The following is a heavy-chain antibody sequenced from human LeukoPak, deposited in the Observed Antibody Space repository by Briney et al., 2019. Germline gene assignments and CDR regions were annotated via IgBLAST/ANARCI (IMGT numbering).Heavy chain of an antibody. Sequence: GESLIFSCKCSGYSFADYWIGWVRHAPGEGVEWMGIIFPGDSEIKYSPSFEVHLTISVDKSISTASLQCSSLKATDTAIYYCARHGLTGCNSVGSYRSIHYYGLYVWGQGTPVNVSS. CDR2: IFPGDSEI. CDR3: ARHGLTGCNSVGSYRSIHYYGLYV. V-gene: IGHV5-51*01. D-gene: IGHD1-26*01. CDR1: GYSFADYW. J-gene: IGHJ6*02.